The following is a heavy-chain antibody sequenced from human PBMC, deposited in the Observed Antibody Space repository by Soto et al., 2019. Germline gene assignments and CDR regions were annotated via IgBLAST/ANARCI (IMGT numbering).Heavy chain of an antibody. CDR1: GFTFSSYS. V-gene: IGHV3-48*02. D-gene: IGHD5-12*01. CDR3: ARGRRDGYNPLGY. J-gene: IGHJ4*02. Sequence: QTGGSLRLSCAASGFTFSSYSMNWVRRAPGKGLEWVSYISSSSSTIYYADSVKGRFTISRDNAKNSLYLQMNSLRDEDTAVYYCARGRRDGYNPLGYWGQGTLVTVSS. CDR2: ISSSSSTI.